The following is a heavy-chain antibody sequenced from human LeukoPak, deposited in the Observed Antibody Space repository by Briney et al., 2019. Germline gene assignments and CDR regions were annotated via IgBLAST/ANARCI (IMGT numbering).Heavy chain of an antibody. Sequence: GGSLRLSCAASGFTFSGSAMHWVRQASGKGLEWVGRIRSEANSYATAYAASVKGRFTISRDDSKNTAYLQMNSLKTEDTAVYYCTRRDYYDSSGYRDWGQGTLVTVSS. D-gene: IGHD3-22*01. CDR3: TRRDYYDSSGYRD. CDR1: GFTFSGSA. CDR2: IRSEANSYAT. V-gene: IGHV3-73*01. J-gene: IGHJ4*02.